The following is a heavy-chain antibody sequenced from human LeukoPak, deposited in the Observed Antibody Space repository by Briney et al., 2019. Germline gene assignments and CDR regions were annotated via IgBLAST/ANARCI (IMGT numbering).Heavy chain of an antibody. CDR3: AREGSRDGYNSAFDI. D-gene: IGHD5-24*01. CDR2: INPNSGGT. Sequence: GGSLRLSCTASGFTFTGYYMHWVRQAPGQGLEWMGRINPNSGGTNYAQKFQGRVTMTRDTSISTAYMELSRLRSDDTAVYYCAREGSRDGYNSAFDIWGQGTMVTVSS. J-gene: IGHJ3*02. CDR1: GFTFTGYY. V-gene: IGHV1-2*06.